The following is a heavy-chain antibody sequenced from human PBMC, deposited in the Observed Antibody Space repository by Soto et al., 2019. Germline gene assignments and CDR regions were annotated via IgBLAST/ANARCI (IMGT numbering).Heavy chain of an antibody. V-gene: IGHV3-23*01. CDR1: GFPFSSRA. CDR3: AEWARYCSGADCRA. CDR2: SSGSGTIT. D-gene: IGHD2-15*01. J-gene: IGHJ5*02. Sequence: EVQLLESGGGLVQPGGSLRLSCAASGFPFSSRAMSWVRQAPGKGLEWVSASSGSGTITYYADSVKGRFTISRDTSKNTLYLKMNSLRADDTAVYYCAEWARYCSGADCRAWGQGTLVPVSS.